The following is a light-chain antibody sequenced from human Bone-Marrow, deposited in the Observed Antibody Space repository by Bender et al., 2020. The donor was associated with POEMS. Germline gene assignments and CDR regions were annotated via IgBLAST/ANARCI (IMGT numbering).Light chain of an antibody. J-gene: IGLJ1*01. CDR1: RSDVGDYSY. CDR3: SSYASSVTYV. CDR2: DVS. V-gene: IGLV2-14*01. Sequence: QSALTQPASVSGSPGQSIAISCTGSRSDVGDYSYVSWFQQHPGKAPKLIIHDVSDRPSGVSHRFSGSKSGNTASLTISGLQAEDEADYYCSSYASSVTYVFGTGTKVTVL.